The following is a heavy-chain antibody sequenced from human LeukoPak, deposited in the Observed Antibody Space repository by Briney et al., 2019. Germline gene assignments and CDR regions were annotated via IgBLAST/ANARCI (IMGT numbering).Heavy chain of an antibody. V-gene: IGHV4-34*01. D-gene: IGHD3-10*01. CDR3: ARTTTVRGTYYMDV. CDR2: INHSGST. CDR1: GGSFSGYY. Sequence: SETLSLTCAVYGGSFSGYYWSWSRQPPGKGLEWIGEINHSGSTNYNPSLKSRVTISVDTSKNRFSLKLRSVTAADTAVFYCARTTTVRGTYYMDVWGKGTTVTVSS. J-gene: IGHJ6*03.